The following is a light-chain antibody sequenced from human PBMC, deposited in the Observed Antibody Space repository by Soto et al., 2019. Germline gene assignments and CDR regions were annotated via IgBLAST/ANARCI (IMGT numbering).Light chain of an antibody. J-gene: IGKJ1*01. Sequence: DTQMTQSPSTLSASVGDRVTITCRASQSISSWLAWYQQKPGKAPKLLIYKASSLESGVPSRFSGSGSGTEFTLTISSLQPDDFATYYCQQYNSYSPEWTFGQGTKVEIK. V-gene: IGKV1-5*03. CDR1: QSISSW. CDR3: QQYNSYSPEWT. CDR2: KAS.